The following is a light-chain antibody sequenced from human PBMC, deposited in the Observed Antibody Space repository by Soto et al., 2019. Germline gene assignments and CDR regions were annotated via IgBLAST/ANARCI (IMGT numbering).Light chain of an antibody. CDR2: DSN. CDR3: ATWDRSRTGEV. Sequence: QSVLTQPPSVSAAPGQKVTISCSGSSSNIGNNYVSWFQQLPGTAPKLLIYDSNKRPSGIPDRFSGSKSGTSATLDITGLQTGDEAEYYCATWDRSRTGEVFGGGTQLTVL. CDR1: SSNIGNNY. J-gene: IGLJ2*01. V-gene: IGLV1-51*01.